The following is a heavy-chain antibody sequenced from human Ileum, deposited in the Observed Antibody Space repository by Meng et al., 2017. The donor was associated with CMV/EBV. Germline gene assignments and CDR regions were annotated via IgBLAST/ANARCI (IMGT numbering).Heavy chain of an antibody. CDR1: GFTFSTSW. D-gene: IGHD1-26*01. V-gene: IGHV3-74*01. CDR3: ARDVGRHMDV. J-gene: IGHJ6*02. Sequence: GESLKISCVASGFTFSTSWIHWVRQAPGKGPVWVSIINTDGSITRYVDSVKGRFTISRDNAKNTLFLQMNSLRADDTAVYYCARDVGRHMDVWGQGTTVTVSS. CDR2: INTDGSIT.